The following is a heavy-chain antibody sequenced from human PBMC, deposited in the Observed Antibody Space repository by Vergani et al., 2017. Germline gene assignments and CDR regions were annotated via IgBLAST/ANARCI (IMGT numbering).Heavy chain of an antibody. J-gene: IGHJ6*03. CDR1: GYTFTSYD. Sequence: QVPLVQSGAEVKKPGASVKVSCTASGYTFTSYDINWVRQATGQGLEWMGWMNPNSGNTGYAQKFQGRVTMTRNTSISTAYMELSSLRSEDTAVYYWAGGEYSSSSGLYYYYYMDVWGKGTTVTVSS. CDR2: MNPNSGNT. V-gene: IGHV1-8*01. D-gene: IGHD6-6*01. CDR3: AGGEYSSSSGLYYYYYMDV.